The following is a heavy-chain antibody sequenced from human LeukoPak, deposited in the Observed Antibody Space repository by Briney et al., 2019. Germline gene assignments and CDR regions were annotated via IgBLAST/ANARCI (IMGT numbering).Heavy chain of an antibody. J-gene: IGHJ1*01. V-gene: IGHV1-2*02. CDR3: AMTPLWAMIVFQH. D-gene: IGHD3-22*01. CDR1: GYTFTSYG. Sequence: ASVKVSCKASGYTFTSYGISWVRQAPGQGLEWMGWINPNSGGTNYAQKFQGRVTMTRDTSISTAYMELSRLRSDDTAVYYCAMTPLWAMIVFQHWGQGTLVTVSS. CDR2: INPNSGGT.